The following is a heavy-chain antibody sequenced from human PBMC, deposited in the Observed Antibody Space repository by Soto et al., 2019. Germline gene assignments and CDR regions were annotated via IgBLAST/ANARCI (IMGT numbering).Heavy chain of an antibody. CDR1: GFIFSNFA. J-gene: IGHJ4*02. V-gene: IGHV3-23*01. CDR2: IRQSGDRS. CDR3: ATMGTPATGLYYFDY. Sequence: PGGSLRLSCAASGFIFSNFAMYWVRRAPGKGLEWVSSIRQSGDRSSYADSAKGRFTISRDNSKNTLYLQMNGLRLDDTAVYYCATMGTPATGLYYFDYWGQGTLVTVSS. D-gene: IGHD2-15*01.